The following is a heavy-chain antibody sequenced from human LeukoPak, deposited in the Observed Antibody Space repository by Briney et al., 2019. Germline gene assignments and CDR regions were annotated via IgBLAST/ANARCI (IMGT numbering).Heavy chain of an antibody. Sequence: SETLSLTCTVSGGSISSSSYYWGWIRQPPGKGLEWIGSIYYSGSTNYNPSLKSRVTISVDTSKNQFSLKLSSVTAADTAVYYCARGRRHVTVGPYYYMDVWGKGTTVTVSS. CDR2: IYYSGST. J-gene: IGHJ6*03. D-gene: IGHD4-23*01. CDR1: GGSISSSSYY. CDR3: ARGRRHVTVGPYYYMDV. V-gene: IGHV4-39*07.